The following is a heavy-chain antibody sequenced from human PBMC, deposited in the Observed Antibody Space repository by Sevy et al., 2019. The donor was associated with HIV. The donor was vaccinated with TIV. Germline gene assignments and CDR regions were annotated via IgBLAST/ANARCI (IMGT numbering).Heavy chain of an antibody. J-gene: IGHJ4*02. D-gene: IGHD3-3*01. CDR3: ARGKGGIFGVVVGQFDS. Sequence: ASVKVSCKASGYSFTNYAIHWVRQAPGQGLEWMGWIKADNGNIKYSQRFQGRLTITRDTSATTAYMDLSSLRSEDTALYFCARGKGGIFGVVVGQFDSWGQGTLVTVSS. V-gene: IGHV1-3*01. CDR2: IKADNGNI. CDR1: GYSFTNYA.